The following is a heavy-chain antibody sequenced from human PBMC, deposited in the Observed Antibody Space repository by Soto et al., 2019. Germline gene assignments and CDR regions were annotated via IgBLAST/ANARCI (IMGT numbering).Heavy chain of an antibody. D-gene: IGHD3-22*01. V-gene: IGHV4-34*01. CDR3: ARPSRHGGYRNWFDP. CDR2: INHSGST. J-gene: IGHJ5*02. Sequence: QVQLQQWGAGLLKPSETLSLTCAVYGGSFSGYYWSWIRQPPGKGLEWIGEINHSGSTNYNPSLKSRVTISVDTSKNQFSLKLSSVTAADTAVYYCARPSRHGGYRNWFDPWGQGTLVTVSS. CDR1: GGSFSGYY.